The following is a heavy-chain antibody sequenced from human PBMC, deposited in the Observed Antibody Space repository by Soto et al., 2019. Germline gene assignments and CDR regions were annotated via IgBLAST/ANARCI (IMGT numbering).Heavy chain of an antibody. D-gene: IGHD3-10*02. CDR1: GLTFSSYA. J-gene: IGHJ5*02. CDR2: ISGSGGST. V-gene: IGHV3-23*01. Sequence: EVQLLESGGGLIQPGGSLRLSCAASGLTFSSYAMSWVRQAPGKGLEWVSAISGSGGSTYYADSVKGRFTISRDNSKNTLYLQMNSLRAEDTAVYYCAKAQLYFRGVIHNWLDPWGQGTLVTVSS. CDR3: AKAQLYFRGVIHNWLDP.